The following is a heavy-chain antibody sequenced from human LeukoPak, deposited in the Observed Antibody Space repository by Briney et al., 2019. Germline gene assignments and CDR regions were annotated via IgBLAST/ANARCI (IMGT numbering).Heavy chain of an antibody. CDR3: ARTPYPHSGWYYFDY. V-gene: IGHV1-69*06. D-gene: IGHD6-19*01. Sequence: SVKVSCKASGGTFSSYAISWVRQAPGQGLEWMGGIIPIFGTANYAQKFQGRVTITADKSTSTAYMELSSLGSEDTAVYYCARTPYPHSGWYYFDYWGQGTLVTVSS. CDR1: GGTFSSYA. J-gene: IGHJ4*02. CDR2: IIPIFGTA.